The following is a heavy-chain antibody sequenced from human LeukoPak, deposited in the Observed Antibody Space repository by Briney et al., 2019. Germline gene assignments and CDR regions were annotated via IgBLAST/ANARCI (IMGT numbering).Heavy chain of an antibody. CDR3: ARVSDNSGSYLAYFDY. D-gene: IGHD1-26*01. Sequence: SETLSLTCAVYGGSFSGYYWSWIRQPPGKGLEWIGEINHSGSTNYNPSLKSRVTISVHTSQTQFSLKLSSVPPEDTAVYYCARVSDNSGSYLAYFDYWGQGTLVRVSS. CDR2: INHSGST. J-gene: IGHJ4*02. CDR1: GGSFSGYY. V-gene: IGHV4-34*01.